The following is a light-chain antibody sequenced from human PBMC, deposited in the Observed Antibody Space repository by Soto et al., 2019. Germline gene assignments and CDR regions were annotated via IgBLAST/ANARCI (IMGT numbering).Light chain of an antibody. CDR1: QSVLYSSNNKNY. CDR3: QQYYGNPPWT. J-gene: IGKJ1*01. Sequence: DIVMTQSPDSLAVSLGERATINCKSSQSVLYSSNNKNYLAWYHQKPGQPPKLLIYWASTRESGVPDRFSGSGSGTDFTLIISSLQAEDVAVYYCQQYYGNPPWTFGQGTKVEIK. V-gene: IGKV4-1*01. CDR2: WAS.